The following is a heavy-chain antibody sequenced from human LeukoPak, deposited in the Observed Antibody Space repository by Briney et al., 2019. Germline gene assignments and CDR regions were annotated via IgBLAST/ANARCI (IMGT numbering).Heavy chain of an antibody. D-gene: IGHD6-19*01. Sequence: GGSLRLSCAASGFAFSVYAMSWLRQPPGKGLEWVSTINANSISTSYAASVWGRFTISRDNSKNTLYLQLNTLRADDTATYYCAKPISGGLAVTADWFHPWGQGTLVVVSS. CDR2: INANSIST. J-gene: IGHJ5*01. CDR1: GFAFSVYA. CDR3: AKPISGGLAVTADWFHP. V-gene: IGHV3-23*01.